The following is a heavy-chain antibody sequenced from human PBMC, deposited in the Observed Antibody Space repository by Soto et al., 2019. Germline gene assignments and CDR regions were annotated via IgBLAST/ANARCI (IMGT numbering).Heavy chain of an antibody. J-gene: IGHJ4*02. CDR3: ARGTGIAAAGTVRRDWRFDY. V-gene: IGHV4-34*01. CDR1: GGSFSGYY. CDR2: INHSGST. Sequence: QVQLQQWGAGLLKPSETLSLTCAVYGGSFSGYYWSWIRQPPGKGLEWIGEINHSGSTNYNPSLKSRVTISVDTSKNQFSLKLSSVTAADTAVYYCARGTGIAAAGTVRRDWRFDYWGQGTLVTVSS. D-gene: IGHD6-13*01.